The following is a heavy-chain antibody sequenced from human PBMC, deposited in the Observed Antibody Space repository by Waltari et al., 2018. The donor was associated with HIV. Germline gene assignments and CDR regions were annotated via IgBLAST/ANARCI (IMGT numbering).Heavy chain of an antibody. CDR1: GYTFTGYY. D-gene: IGHD3-10*01. V-gene: IGHV1-2*02. CDR2: INPNGGGT. Sequence: QVQLVQSGAEVKKPGASVKVSCKASGYTFTGYYMHWVRQAPGQGLEWLGWINPNGGGTNYAQKFQGRVTMTRDTSISTAYMGLSRLRSDDTAVYYCARSYYGSGNWFDPWGQGTLVTVSS. J-gene: IGHJ5*02. CDR3: ARSYYGSGNWFDP.